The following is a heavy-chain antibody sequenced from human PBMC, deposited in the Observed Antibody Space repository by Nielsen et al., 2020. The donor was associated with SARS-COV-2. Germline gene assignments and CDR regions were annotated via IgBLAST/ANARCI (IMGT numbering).Heavy chain of an antibody. CDR1: GYSFTNYW. CDR3: ARRHMIPFGAGTYHFDF. J-gene: IGHJ4*02. Sequence: GESLKISCQGSGYSFTNYWIGWVRQMPGKGLEWMGIIFAGDSDTRYSPAFQGQVTISADQSITTAYLQWSSLKASDTAMYYCARRHMIPFGAGTYHFDFWGQGTLVTVSS. D-gene: IGHD3-16*01. V-gene: IGHV5-51*01. CDR2: IFAGDSDT.